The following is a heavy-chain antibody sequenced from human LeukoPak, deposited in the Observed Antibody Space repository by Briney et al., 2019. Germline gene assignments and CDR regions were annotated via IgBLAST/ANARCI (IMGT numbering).Heavy chain of an antibody. Sequence: SQTLSLTCSVSGDSIRSGTYYWSWIRQPAGKGLEWIGCIYTSGSTSYNPSLKSRVTISVDTSKNQFSLKLTSVTAADTAVYYCARGGGATRIDYWGPGTLVTVSS. CDR3: ARGGGATRIDY. D-gene: IGHD5-12*01. CDR1: GDSIRSGTYY. CDR2: IYTSGST. V-gene: IGHV4-61*02. J-gene: IGHJ4*02.